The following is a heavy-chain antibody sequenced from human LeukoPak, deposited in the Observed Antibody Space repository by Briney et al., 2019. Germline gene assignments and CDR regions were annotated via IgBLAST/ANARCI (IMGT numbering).Heavy chain of an antibody. CDR3: ARLAGGSYFRVFDY. J-gene: IGHJ4*02. CDR2: IYSGGST. D-gene: IGHD1-26*01. CDR1: GGSISSYY. Sequence: PSETLSLTCTVSGGSISSYYWSWIRQPAGKGLEWIGRIYSGGSTNYNPSLRSRVTMSVDTSKNQFSLKLTSMTAADTAVYYCARLAGGSYFRVFDYWGQGTLVTVSS. V-gene: IGHV4-4*07.